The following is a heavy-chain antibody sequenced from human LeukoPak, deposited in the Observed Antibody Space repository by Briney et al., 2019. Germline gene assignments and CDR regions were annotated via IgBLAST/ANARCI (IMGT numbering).Heavy chain of an antibody. CDR2: ISAYNDNT. V-gene: IGHV1-18*01. J-gene: IGHJ5*02. D-gene: IGHD3-10*01. CDR1: GYTFTSYG. CDR3: ARELTYYYGSGSYYHWFDP. Sequence: ASVKVSCKASGYTFTSYGISWVRLAPGQGLEWMGWISAYNDNTNYAQKLQGRVTMTTDTSTRTDYMELRRMRSDDTAVYYCARELTYYYGSGSYYHWFDPWGQGNLVSVFS.